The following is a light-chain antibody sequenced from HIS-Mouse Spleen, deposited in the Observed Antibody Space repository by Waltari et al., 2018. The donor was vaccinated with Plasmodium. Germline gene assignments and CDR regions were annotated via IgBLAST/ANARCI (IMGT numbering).Light chain of an antibody. CDR2: STN. CDR1: FGSASTSYY. Sequence: QTVVTQEPSFSVSPGWTVTLPCGLSFGSASTSYYPSWYQQTPGHAPRTLIYSTNPRCFGVLARFPGSSLGNKAGLHLKGAQADYESDYYCVLYMGSGIWVFGGGTKLTVL. CDR3: VLYMGSGIWV. J-gene: IGLJ2*01. V-gene: IGLV8-61*01.